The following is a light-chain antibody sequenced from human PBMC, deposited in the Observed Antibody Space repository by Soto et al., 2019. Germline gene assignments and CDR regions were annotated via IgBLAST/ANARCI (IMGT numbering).Light chain of an antibody. CDR1: SSDVGGYNY. CDR2: EVT. Sequence: QSALTQPASVSGSLGQPITISCTGTSSDVGGYNYVSWYQQHPGKDPKVVIFEVTKRPSGVSSRFSGSKSGNTASLTVSGLQAEDEGDYYCSSYTSSRTVLFGGGTKVTVL. V-gene: IGLV2-14*01. CDR3: SSYTSSRTVL. J-gene: IGLJ2*01.